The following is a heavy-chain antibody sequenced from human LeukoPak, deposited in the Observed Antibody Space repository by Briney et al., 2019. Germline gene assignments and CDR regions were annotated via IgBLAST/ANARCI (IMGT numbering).Heavy chain of an antibody. Sequence: SETLSLTCTVSGGSISSYYWSWIRQPPGKGLEWIGYIYYSGSTNYNPSLKSRVTISVDTSKNQFSLKLSSVTAADTDVYYCARGEWELLPDYWGQGTLVTVSS. D-gene: IGHD1-26*01. CDR2: IYYSGST. J-gene: IGHJ4*02. CDR3: ARGEWELLPDY. V-gene: IGHV4-59*01. CDR1: GGSISSYY.